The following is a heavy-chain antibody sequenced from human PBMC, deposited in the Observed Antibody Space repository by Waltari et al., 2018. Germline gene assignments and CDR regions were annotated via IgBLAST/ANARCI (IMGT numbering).Heavy chain of an antibody. D-gene: IGHD5-18*01. CDR1: GGTFTSYD. CDR2: SIPIFGTA. Sequence: QVQLVQSGAGVKKPGSSVKVSCKASGGTFTSYDNSWVRQAPRQGPEWMGGSIPIFGTANYAQKFQGRVTITADESTSTAYMELSSLRSEDTAVYYCARYTVDTLLNPDAFDIWGQGTMVTVSS. CDR3: ARYTVDTLLNPDAFDI. J-gene: IGHJ3*02. V-gene: IGHV1-69*01.